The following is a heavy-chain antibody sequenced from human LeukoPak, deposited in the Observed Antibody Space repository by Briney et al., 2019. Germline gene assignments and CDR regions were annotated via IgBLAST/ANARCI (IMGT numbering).Heavy chain of an antibody. CDR2: ISGSGGST. Sequence: PGGSLRLSCAASGFTFSSYAMRWVRQAPGKGLEGVSAISGSGGSTYYADSVKGRFTISRDNSKNTLYLQMNSLRAEDTAVYYCAKDILRITGTKGYAFDIWGQGTMVTVSS. CDR3: AKDILRITGTKGYAFDI. V-gene: IGHV3-23*01. CDR1: GFTFSSYA. D-gene: IGHD1-7*01. J-gene: IGHJ3*02.